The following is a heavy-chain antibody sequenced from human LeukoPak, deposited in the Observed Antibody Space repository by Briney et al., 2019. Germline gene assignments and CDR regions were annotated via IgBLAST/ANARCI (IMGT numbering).Heavy chain of an antibody. D-gene: IGHD6-13*01. CDR3: ARRGIAAAGYDY. Sequence: VASVKVSCKASGYTFTNYDMHWVRQAPGQGLEWMGIINPSGGSTHYAQKFQGRVTLTRDTSTNTVYMELSSLRSEDTAVYYCARRGIAAAGYDYWGQGTLVTVSS. V-gene: IGHV1-46*01. CDR1: GYTFTNYD. J-gene: IGHJ4*02. CDR2: INPSGGST.